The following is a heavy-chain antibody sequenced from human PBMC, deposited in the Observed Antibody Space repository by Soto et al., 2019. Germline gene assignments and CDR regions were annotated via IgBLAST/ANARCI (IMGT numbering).Heavy chain of an antibody. V-gene: IGHV3-23*01. CDR2: ISGSGGST. J-gene: IGHJ6*02. D-gene: IGHD2-2*01. Sequence: EVQLLESGGGLVQPGGSLRLSCAASGFNFSSYAMSWVRQAPGKGLELVSAISGSGGSTYYADSVKGRFTISRDNSKNTLYLQMNSLRAEDTSVYYCAKASPTVVPAALSVYYYGMDVWGQGTTVTVSS. CDR1: GFNFSSYA. CDR3: AKASPTVVPAALSVYYYGMDV.